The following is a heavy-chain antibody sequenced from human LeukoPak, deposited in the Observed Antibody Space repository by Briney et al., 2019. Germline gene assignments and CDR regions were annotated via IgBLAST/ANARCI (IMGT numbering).Heavy chain of an antibody. D-gene: IGHD1-14*01. CDR3: AREQVGGNQPQGDNWFDP. V-gene: IGHV1-8*01. J-gene: IGHJ5*02. CDR2: MNPNSGNT. CDR1: GYTFTSYD. Sequence: ASVKVSCKASGYTFTSYDINWVRQATGQGLEWMGWMNPNSGNTGYAQKFQGRVTMTRNTSISTAYMELSRLRSDDTAVYYCAREQVGGNQPQGDNWFDPWGQGTLVTVSS.